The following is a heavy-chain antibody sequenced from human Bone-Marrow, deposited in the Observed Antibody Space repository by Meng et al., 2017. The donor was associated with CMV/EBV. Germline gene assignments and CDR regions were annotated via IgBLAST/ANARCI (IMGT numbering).Heavy chain of an antibody. V-gene: IGHV3-72*01. CDR3: ARVASDGSYSFDY. D-gene: IGHD1-26*01. CDR2: PRGKTNSYTT. J-gene: IGHJ4*02. CDR1: GFRFSDHY. Sequence: SGFRFSDHYIDWVRQAPGKGLEWVGRPRGKTNSYTTEYAASVKGRFTISRDDSRNSLFLQLNSLKTEDTGIYYCARVASDGSYSFDYWGRGTLVTVSS.